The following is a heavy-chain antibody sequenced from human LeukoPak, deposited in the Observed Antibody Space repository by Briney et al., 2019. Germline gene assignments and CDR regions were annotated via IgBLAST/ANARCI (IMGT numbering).Heavy chain of an antibody. CDR3: ARARGYCAADCSRYAFDY. CDR1: GFTFSSYT. CDR2: ISSSGRNT. D-gene: IGHD2-21*02. Sequence: GGSLTLSCAASGFTFSSYTMSWVRQAPGKRLEWVSTISSSGRNTFYTDSVKGRFTISRDNSKNTLYLQMNSLRAGDTAVYSCARARGYCAADCSRYAFDYWGQGTLVTVSS. V-gene: IGHV3-23*01. J-gene: IGHJ4*02.